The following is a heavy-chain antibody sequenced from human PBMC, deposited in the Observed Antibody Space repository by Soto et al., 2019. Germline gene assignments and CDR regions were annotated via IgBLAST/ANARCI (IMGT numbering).Heavy chain of an antibody. Sequence: ASVKVSCKASGYTFTGYYMHWVRQAPGQGLEWMGWINPNSGGTNYAQKFQGWVTMTRDTSISTAYMELSRLRSDDTAVYYCARGRGYSYGYYDYWGQGTLVTVSS. J-gene: IGHJ4*02. D-gene: IGHD5-18*01. V-gene: IGHV1-2*04. CDR3: ARGRGYSYGYYDY. CDR2: INPNSGGT. CDR1: GYTFTGYY.